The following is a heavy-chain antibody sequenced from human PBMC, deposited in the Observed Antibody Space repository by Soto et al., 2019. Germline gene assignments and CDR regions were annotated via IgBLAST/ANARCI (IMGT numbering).Heavy chain of an antibody. V-gene: IGHV3-23*01. J-gene: IGHJ5*02. CDR1: GFTFSRYT. CDR2: FSGRDATT. CDR3: VRTIVGATKGGWFDP. Sequence: EVQLSESGGGLVQPGGSLRLSCTASGFTFSRYTMSWVRQAPGKGLEWVSSFSGRDATTYYADSVKGRFTISRDNSKNTLYLQMNSLRAEDTALYFCVRTIVGATKGGWFDPWGQGALVTVSS. D-gene: IGHD1-26*01.